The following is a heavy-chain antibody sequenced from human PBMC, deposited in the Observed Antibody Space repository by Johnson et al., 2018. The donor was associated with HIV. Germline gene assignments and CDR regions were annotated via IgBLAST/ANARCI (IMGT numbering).Heavy chain of an antibody. D-gene: IGHD3-16*01. CDR1: GFTFSSYG. Sequence: VQLVESGGGVVQPGRSLRLSCAASGFTFSSYGMHWVRQAPGKGLEWVAVIWYDGTNRYYGDSVKGRLTISRDNSKNTVYLQMNSLRAEDTAVYYCARVTPQRGDNDVFDIWGQGTMVTVSS. CDR2: IWYDGTNR. CDR3: ARVTPQRGDNDVFDI. V-gene: IGHV3-33*01. J-gene: IGHJ3*02.